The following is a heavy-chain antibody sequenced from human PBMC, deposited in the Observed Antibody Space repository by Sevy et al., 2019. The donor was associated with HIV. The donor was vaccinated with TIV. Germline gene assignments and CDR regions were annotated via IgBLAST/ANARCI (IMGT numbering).Heavy chain of an antibody. J-gene: IGHJ4*02. D-gene: IGHD6-19*01. V-gene: IGHV1-8*01. CDR2: MNPNSGNT. CDR3: ARVGGSSGWYQYYFDY. CDR1: GYTFTSYD. Sequence: ASVKVSCKASGYTFTSYDINWVRQATGQGLEWMGWMNPNSGNTGYAQKLQGRVTMTRNTSISTAYMELSSLRSEDTAVYYCARVGGSSGWYQYYFDYWGQGTLVTVSS.